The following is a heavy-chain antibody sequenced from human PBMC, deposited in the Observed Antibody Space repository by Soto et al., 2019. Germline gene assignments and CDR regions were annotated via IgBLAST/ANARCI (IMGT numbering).Heavy chain of an antibody. V-gene: IGHV1-2*02. D-gene: IGHD3-3*01. CDR1: GYPVTAYY. J-gene: IGHJ3*02. CDR3: VRGGGVGVAGSAAFDM. CDR2: INPATGAA. Sequence: QLHLVQSGAVVKKPGASVTVSCSASGYPVTAYYMHWVRQAPGRGLEWMGGINPATGAAKYTQTFQGRVTMNRDTSTSTVFMELSGLTSEDTAVFYGVRGGGVGVAGSAAFDMWGQGTLVTVSS.